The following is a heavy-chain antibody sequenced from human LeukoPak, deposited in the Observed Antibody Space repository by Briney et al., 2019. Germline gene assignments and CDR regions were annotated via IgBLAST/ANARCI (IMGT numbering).Heavy chain of an antibody. CDR1: GYSFILYG. J-gene: IGHJ4*02. CDR3: ARDDNYGICVIVHY. V-gene: IGHV1-18*01. Sequence: GASVKVACKTSGYSFILYGISWVRQAPGQGPEWRGWISTSTGDTKYTQKFQGSVTLTTDTSTSTAYMELSSLRSDDTAVYYCARDDNYGICVIVHYWRQGTVVSVS. D-gene: IGHD4-11*01. CDR2: ISTSTGDT.